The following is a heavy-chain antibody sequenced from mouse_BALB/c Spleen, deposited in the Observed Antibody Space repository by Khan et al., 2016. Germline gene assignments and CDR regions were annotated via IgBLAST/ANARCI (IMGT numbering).Heavy chain of an antibody. CDR1: GFSLTNSG. D-gene: IGHD2-4*01. CDR3: ARDDHDFDAWFAS. Sequence: QVRLQQSGPGLVAPSQSLSITCTVSGFSLTNSGVHWVRQPTRKGLDWLGVIWAGGSTDYNSALMSRLSITIDTTQNQVFLKMNSLLTYYTSMYYCARDDHDFDAWFASWGQATLVTFSA. CDR2: IWAGGST. V-gene: IGHV2-9*02. J-gene: IGHJ3*01.